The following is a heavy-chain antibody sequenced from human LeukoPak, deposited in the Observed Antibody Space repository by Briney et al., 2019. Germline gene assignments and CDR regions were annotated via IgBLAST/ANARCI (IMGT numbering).Heavy chain of an antibody. CDR1: GGTFSSYA. Sequence: SMKVSCKASGGTFSSYAISWLRQAPGQGLEWMGGIIPIFGTTNYAQKFQGRVTITADESASTAYMDLSSVRSEDTAVYYCASRKRFTAMDLSLSPFDYWGQGTLVTVSS. CDR2: IIPIFGTT. CDR3: ASRKRFTAMDLSLSPFDY. D-gene: IGHD5-18*01. J-gene: IGHJ4*02. V-gene: IGHV1-69*01.